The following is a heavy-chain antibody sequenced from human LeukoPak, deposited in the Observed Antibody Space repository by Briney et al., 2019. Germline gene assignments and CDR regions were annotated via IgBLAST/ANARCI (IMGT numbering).Heavy chain of an antibody. D-gene: IGHD5-18*01. V-gene: IGHV4-59*12. CDR1: GGSISSYY. CDR3: ARVTRGYMYGNFDY. Sequence: PSETLSLTCTVSGGSISSYYWSWIRQAPGKGLEWIGNIYYSGSTNYNPSLKSRVTISVDTSKNQFSLKLSSVTAADTAVYYCARVTRGYMYGNFDYWGQGTLVTVSS. J-gene: IGHJ4*02. CDR2: IYYSGST.